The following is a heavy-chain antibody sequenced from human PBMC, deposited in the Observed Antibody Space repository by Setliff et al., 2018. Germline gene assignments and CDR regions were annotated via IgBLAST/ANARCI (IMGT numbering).Heavy chain of an antibody. Sequence: AGGSLRLSCAASGFTFSSYTMNWVRQTPGKGLEWVSSISPDSYYIYYADSIKGRFTISRDNAKSSLYLQMNSLRAEDTAVFYCARSPANGGHDAFDIWGQGTMVTVSS. D-gene: IGHD6-25*01. CDR3: ARSPANGGHDAFDI. V-gene: IGHV3-21*03. CDR2: ISPDSYYI. J-gene: IGHJ3*02. CDR1: GFTFSSYT.